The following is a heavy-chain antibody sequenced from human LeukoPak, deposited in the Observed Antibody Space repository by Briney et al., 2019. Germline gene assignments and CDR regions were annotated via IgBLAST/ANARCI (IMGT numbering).Heavy chain of an antibody. Sequence: SVKVSCKASGGTFSSYAISWARQAPGQGLEWKGGIIPIFGTANYAQKFQGRVTITADESTSTAYMELSSLRSEDTAVYYCARDRGDGYNFEYWGQGTLVTVSS. CDR1: GGTFSSYA. CDR2: IIPIFGTA. J-gene: IGHJ4*02. CDR3: ARDRGDGYNFEY. D-gene: IGHD5-24*01. V-gene: IGHV1-69*01.